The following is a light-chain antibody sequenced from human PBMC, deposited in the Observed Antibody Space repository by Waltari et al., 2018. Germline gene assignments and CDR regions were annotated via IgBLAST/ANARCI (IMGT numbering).Light chain of an antibody. CDR1: QSIYTW. CDR2: KAS. V-gene: IGKV1-5*03. J-gene: IGKJ1*01. Sequence: DLQMTQSPSPLSASVGERVPITCRASQSIYTWLAWYQQKPGKAPKVLISKASTLKSGVPSRFSGSGSGTEFTLTISSLQPDDFATYYCQQYNGYSRTFGQGTKVEIK. CDR3: QQYNGYSRT.